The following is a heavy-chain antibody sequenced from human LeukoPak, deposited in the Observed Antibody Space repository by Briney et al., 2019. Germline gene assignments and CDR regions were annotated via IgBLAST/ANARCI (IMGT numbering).Heavy chain of an antibody. J-gene: IGHJ3*02. V-gene: IGHV1-24*01. CDR3: ATRRGRYHSLGAFDI. CDR1: GYTLTELS. CDR2: FDPEDGEI. Sequence: RASVKVSCKVSGYTLTELSMHWVRQAPGKGLEWKGGFDPEDGEIIYVQKFQGRVTMTEDTSTDAAYMELSSLRSEDTAVYYCATRRGRYHSLGAFDIWGQGTMVTVSS. D-gene: IGHD1-1*01.